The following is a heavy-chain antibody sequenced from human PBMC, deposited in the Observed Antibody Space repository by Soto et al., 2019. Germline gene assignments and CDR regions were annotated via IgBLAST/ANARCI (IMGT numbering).Heavy chain of an antibody. D-gene: IGHD3-22*01. CDR1: GGSISSSSYY. J-gene: IGHJ3*02. Sequence: PSETLSLTCTVSGGSISSSSYYWGWIRQPPGKGLEWIGSIYYSGSTYYNPSLKSRVTISVDTSKNQFSLKLSSVTAADTAVYYCALYYYDSSGFDAFDIWGQGTMVTVSS. CDR3: ALYYYDSSGFDAFDI. CDR2: IYYSGST. V-gene: IGHV4-39*01.